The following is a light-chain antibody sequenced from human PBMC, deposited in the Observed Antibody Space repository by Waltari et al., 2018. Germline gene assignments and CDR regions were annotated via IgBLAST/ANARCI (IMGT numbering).Light chain of an antibody. CDR1: QRVSSY. V-gene: IGKV3-11*01. CDR2: DAS. CDR3: QQRSNWPPYT. Sequence: EIVLTQSQATLSLSPGERPTLSYRASQRVSSYLAWYQQKPVQAPRLLIYDASNRATGIPARFSGSGSGTDFTLTISSLEPEDFAVYYCQQRSNWPPYTFGQGTKLEIK. J-gene: IGKJ2*01.